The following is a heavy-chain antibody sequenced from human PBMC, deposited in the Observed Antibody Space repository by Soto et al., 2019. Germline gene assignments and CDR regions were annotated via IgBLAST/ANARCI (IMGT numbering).Heavy chain of an antibody. CDR3: ARRHFYYGIDV. Sequence: QVQLVQSGAEVKKPGSSVKVSCKASGGTFGTYDISWVRQAPGQGLEWMGGIIPLFGTANYAQKFQGRITITADKSTTTAYMELSRLRSEDSAIYYCARRHFYYGIDVWGQGTTVTVSS. CDR2: IIPLFGTA. CDR1: GGTFGTYD. V-gene: IGHV1-69*06. J-gene: IGHJ6*02.